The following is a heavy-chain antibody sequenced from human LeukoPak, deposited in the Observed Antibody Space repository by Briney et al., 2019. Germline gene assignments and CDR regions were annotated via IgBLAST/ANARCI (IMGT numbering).Heavy chain of an antibody. CDR2: INHSGST. CDR1: GGSFSGYY. J-gene: IGHJ4*02. CDR3: ARARYYDILTGRGYYFDY. V-gene: IGHV4-34*01. Sequence: ASETLSLTCAVYGGSFSGYYWSWIRQPPGKGLDWIGEINHSGSTNYNPSLKSRVTISVDTSKNQFSLKLSSVTAADTAEYYCARARYYDILTGRGYYFDYWGQGTLVTVSS. D-gene: IGHD3-9*01.